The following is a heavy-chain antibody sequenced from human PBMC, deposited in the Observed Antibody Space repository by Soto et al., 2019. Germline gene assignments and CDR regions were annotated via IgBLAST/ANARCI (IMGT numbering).Heavy chain of an antibody. CDR1: GDSINTYY. CDR3: TRGMEQWLVRAFDI. J-gene: IGHJ3*02. V-gene: IGHV4-59*01. Sequence: PSETLSLTCTVSGDSINTYYWSWIRQPPGKGLEWIGFIYYSETPTYNPSLKSRVTMSVDTSKKQVSLRLSSVTAADTAMYYCTRGMEQWLVRAFDIWGQGTMVTVS. D-gene: IGHD6-19*01. CDR2: IYYSETP.